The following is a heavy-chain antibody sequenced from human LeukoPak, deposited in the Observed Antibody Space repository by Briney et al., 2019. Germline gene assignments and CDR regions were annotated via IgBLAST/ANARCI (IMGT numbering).Heavy chain of an antibody. CDR2: ISNNGGYT. D-gene: IGHD6-6*01. CDR1: GFTFSSSA. V-gene: IGHV3-23*01. Sequence: GGSLRLSCAASGFTFSSSAMSWVRQAPGKGLEWVSAISNNGGYTYYADSVQGRFTISRDNSKNTLYLQMNSLRAEDTAVYYCEFEYSSSYYFDYWGQGTLVTVSS. J-gene: IGHJ4*02. CDR3: EFEYSSSYYFDY.